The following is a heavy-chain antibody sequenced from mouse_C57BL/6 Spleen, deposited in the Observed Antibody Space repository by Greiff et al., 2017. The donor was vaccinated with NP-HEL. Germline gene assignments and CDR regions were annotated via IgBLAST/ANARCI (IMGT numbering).Heavy chain of an antibody. CDR1: GYTFTEYT. J-gene: IGHJ3*01. CDR2: FYPGSGSI. D-gene: IGHD1-1*01. V-gene: IGHV1-62-2*01. CDR3: ARHEEDYYGSSYVAWCAY. Sequence: VQLQQSGAELVKPGASVKLSCKASGYTFTEYTIHWVKQRSGQGLEWIGWFYPGSGSIKYNEKFKDKATLTADKSSSTVYMELSRLTSEDSAVYFCARHEEDYYGSSYVAWCAYWGQGTLVTVSA.